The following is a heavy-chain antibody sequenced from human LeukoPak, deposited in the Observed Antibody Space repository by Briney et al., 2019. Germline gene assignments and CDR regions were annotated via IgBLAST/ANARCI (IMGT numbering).Heavy chain of an antibody. CDR2: IYSGGST. CDR3: GKAVNLCGGGGSCSDALDF. V-gene: IGHV3-53*01. J-gene: IGHJ3*01. D-gene: IGHD2-15*01. CDR1: GVPVTINV. Sequence: PGGSLRLSCAASGVPVTINVMSGVLQAPGKGLEWGSVIYSGGSTYYADSVKGRFTISRDNSKNILYIQMNNLTVEDTAVYYFGKAVNLCGGGGSCSDALDFWGQGTMVTVSS.